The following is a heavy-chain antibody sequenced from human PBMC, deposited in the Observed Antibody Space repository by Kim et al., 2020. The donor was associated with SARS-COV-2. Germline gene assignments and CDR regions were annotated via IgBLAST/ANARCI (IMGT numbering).Heavy chain of an antibody. D-gene: IGHD2-21*02. CDR1: GFTFNNAW. Sequence: GGSLRLSCAASGFTFNNAWMSWVRQAPGKGLEWVGRIKSKSDGGTTDYAAPVKGRFTISRDDSKTTLYLQMNSLKTEDTAVYYCTTKPTVTARGWETTKGGFDPWGQGTLVTVSS. V-gene: IGHV3-15*01. CDR2: IKSKSDGGTT. CDR3: TTKPTVTARGWETTKGGFDP. J-gene: IGHJ5*02.